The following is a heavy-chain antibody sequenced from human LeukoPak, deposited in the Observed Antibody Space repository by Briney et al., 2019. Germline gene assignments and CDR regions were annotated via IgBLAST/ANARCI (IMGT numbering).Heavy chain of an antibody. Sequence: GGSLRLSCAASGFTVSSNYMSWLRQAPGKGQEWVSLIYSDDSTYYADSVKGRFTISRDNSENTLYLQMSSLRAEDTAVYYCARWVGATWAFDIWGQGTMVTVSS. J-gene: IGHJ3*02. CDR1: GFTVSSNY. V-gene: IGHV3-66*01. CDR3: ARWVGATWAFDI. D-gene: IGHD1-26*01. CDR2: IYSDDST.